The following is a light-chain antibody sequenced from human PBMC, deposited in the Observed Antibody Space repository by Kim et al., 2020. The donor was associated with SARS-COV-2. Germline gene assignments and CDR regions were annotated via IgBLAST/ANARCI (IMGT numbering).Light chain of an antibody. J-gene: IGLJ1*01. Sequence: SYELTQPPSVSVSPGQTASITCSGDKLGDKYACWYQQKPGQSPVLVIYQDSKRPSGIPERFSGFNSGNTATLTISGTQAMDEADYYCPAWDSSPYVFGTGTKVTVL. CDR2: QDS. CDR3: PAWDSSPYV. V-gene: IGLV3-1*01. CDR1: KLGDKY.